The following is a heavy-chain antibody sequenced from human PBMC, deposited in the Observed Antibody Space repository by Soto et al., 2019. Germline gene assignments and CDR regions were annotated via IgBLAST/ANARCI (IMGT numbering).Heavy chain of an antibody. CDR1: GNSFTGYW. CDR2: IDPSDSYT. Sequence: GEPVKNPGKGAGNSFTGYWISWVRQMPGKGLEWMGRIDPSDSYTNYRPSFQGHVTISADESISTAYLQWSSLKASDTAMYYCAGQRTTYYYGSGSLMGWFDPWGQGTLVTVSS. V-gene: IGHV5-10-1*01. J-gene: IGHJ5*02. D-gene: IGHD3-10*01. CDR3: AGQRTTYYYGSGSLMGWFDP.